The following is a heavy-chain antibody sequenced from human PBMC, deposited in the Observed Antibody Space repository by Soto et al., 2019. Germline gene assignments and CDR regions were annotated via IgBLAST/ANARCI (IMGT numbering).Heavy chain of an antibody. CDR3: ARILWFGELYWFDP. J-gene: IGHJ5*02. D-gene: IGHD3-10*01. CDR1: GGSISSSSYY. CDR2: IYYSGST. Sequence: SETLSLTCTVSGGSISSSSYYWGWIRQPPGKGLEWIGSIYYSGSTYYNPSLKSRVTISVDTSKNQFSLKLSSVTAADTAVYYCARILWFGELYWFDPWGQGTLVTVSS. V-gene: IGHV4-39*01.